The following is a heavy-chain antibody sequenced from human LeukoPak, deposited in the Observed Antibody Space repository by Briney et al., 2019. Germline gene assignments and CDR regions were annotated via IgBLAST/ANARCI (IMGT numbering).Heavy chain of an antibody. CDR2: ISYDGSNK. D-gene: IGHD6-19*01. CDR3: ANARIAVAGTADY. Sequence: SGGSLRLSCAASGFTFSSYGMHWVRQAPGKGLEWVAVISYDGSNKYYADSVKGRFTISRDNSKNTLYLQMNSLRAEDTAVYYCANARIAVAGTADYWGQGTLVTVSS. V-gene: IGHV3-30*18. CDR1: GFTFSSYG. J-gene: IGHJ4*02.